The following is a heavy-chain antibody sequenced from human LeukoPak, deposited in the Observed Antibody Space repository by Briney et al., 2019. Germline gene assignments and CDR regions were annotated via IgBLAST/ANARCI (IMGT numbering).Heavy chain of an antibody. CDR1: GFTFSSYA. CDR2: ISYDGSNK. V-gene: IGHV3-30*04. J-gene: IGHJ6*02. D-gene: IGHD3-22*01. Sequence: RRSLRLSCAASGFTFSSYAMHWVRQAPGKGLEWVAVISYDGSNKYYADSVKGRFTISRDNSKNTLYLQMNSLRAEDTAVYYCARDSYYYDSSGYPIGGGGMDVWGQGTTVTVSS. CDR3: ARDSYYYDSSGYPIGGGGMDV.